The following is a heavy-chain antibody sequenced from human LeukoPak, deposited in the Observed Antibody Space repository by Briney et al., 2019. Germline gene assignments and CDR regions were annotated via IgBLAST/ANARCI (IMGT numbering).Heavy chain of an antibody. Sequence: SETLSLTCTVSGGFVSSGSYYWSWIRQPPGKGLEWIGYIYYSGSTNYNPSLKSRVTISVDTSKNQFSLKLSSVTAADTAVYYCASLVAVAGTGWFDPWGQGTLVTVSS. CDR3: ASLVAVAGTGWFDP. J-gene: IGHJ5*02. V-gene: IGHV4-61*01. CDR1: GGFVSSGSYY. CDR2: IYYSGST. D-gene: IGHD6-19*01.